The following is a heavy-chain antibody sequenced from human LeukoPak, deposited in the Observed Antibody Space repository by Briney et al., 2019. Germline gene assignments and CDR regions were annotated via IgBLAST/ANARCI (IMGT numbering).Heavy chain of an antibody. CDR3: ARENWRSKSIDFDS. Sequence: SETLSLTCTVSGGSINSFYWTWIRQPAGKGLEWIGRIYCSGSTNFNPSLKSRVTMSVDTSKNQFSLRLSSVTAADTAAYFCARENWRSKSIDFDSWGQGTLVTVSS. V-gene: IGHV4-4*07. D-gene: IGHD6-6*01. J-gene: IGHJ4*02. CDR1: GGSINSFY. CDR2: IYCSGST.